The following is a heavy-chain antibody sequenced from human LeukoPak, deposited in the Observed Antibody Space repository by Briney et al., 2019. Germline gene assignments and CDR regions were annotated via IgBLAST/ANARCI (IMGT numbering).Heavy chain of an antibody. V-gene: IGHV3-48*03. D-gene: IGHD3-10*01. CDR2: ISGSGSTI. CDR1: GFTFSSYE. J-gene: IGHJ4*02. Sequence: PGGSLRLSCAASGFTFSSYEMNWVRQAPGKGLEWVSYISGSGSTIYYADSVKGRFTISRDNAKNSLYLQMNSLRAEDTAVYYCARDGFVVRGFDYWGQGTLVTVSS. CDR3: ARDGFVVRGFDY.